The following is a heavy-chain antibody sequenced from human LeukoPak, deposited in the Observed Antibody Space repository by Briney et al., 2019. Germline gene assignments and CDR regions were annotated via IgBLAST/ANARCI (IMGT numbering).Heavy chain of an antibody. J-gene: IGHJ3*02. CDR1: GFTFSSYG. CDR3: ARGGHGYDWAFDI. D-gene: IGHD3-16*01. CDR2: ISYDGSNK. V-gene: IGHV3-30*03. Sequence: GGSLRLSCAASGFTFSSYGMHWVRQAPGKGLEWVAVISYDGSNKYYADSVKGRFTISRDNSKNTLYLQMNSLRSEDTAVYYCARGGHGYDWAFDIWGQGTMVTVSS.